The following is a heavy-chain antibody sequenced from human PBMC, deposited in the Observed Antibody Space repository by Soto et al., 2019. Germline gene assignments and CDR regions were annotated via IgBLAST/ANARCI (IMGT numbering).Heavy chain of an antibody. V-gene: IGHV4-39*01. CDR1: GGSISSSSDY. D-gene: IGHD3-16*01. CDR3: ARQTGVFGHYFDY. CDR2: IYYNGNT. J-gene: IGHJ4*02. Sequence: QLRLQEAGPGLVKPSETLSLTCTVSGGSISSSSDYWGWIRQPPGKGPEWIGAIYYNGNTYYNPSLKSRVTMSVDTSKNQFSLKLSSATAADTAMYYCARQTGVFGHYFDYWGQGTLVTVSS.